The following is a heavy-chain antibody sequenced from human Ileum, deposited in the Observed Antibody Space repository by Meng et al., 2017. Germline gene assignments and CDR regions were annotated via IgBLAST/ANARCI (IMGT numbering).Heavy chain of an antibody. CDR2: VSPSSGNT. D-gene: IGHD3-16*01. V-gene: IGHV1-8*01. J-gene: IGHJ4*02. CDR3: ARGVGDLGDY. Sequence: VQLVQAGAEMKTPGASMKVSCKASGYTFTTNDINWVRQAPGQGLEWMGWVSPSSGNTHYAQKFQGRVTMTRDISISTVYMELTGLKSDDTAVYYCARGVGDLGDYWGQGTLVTVSS. CDR1: GYTFTTND.